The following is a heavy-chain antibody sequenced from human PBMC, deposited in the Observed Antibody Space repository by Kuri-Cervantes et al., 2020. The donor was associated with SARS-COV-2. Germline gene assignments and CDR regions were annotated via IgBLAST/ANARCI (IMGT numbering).Heavy chain of an antibody. CDR3: ARGPADYSSGWTDY. CDR1: GYTFTGYY. CDR2: INPNSGGT. V-gene: IGHV1-2*04. J-gene: IGHJ4*02. Sequence: GESLKISCKASGYTFTGYYMHWVRQAPGQGLEWMGWINPNSGGTNYAQKFQGWVTMTRDTSISTVYMELRGLTSDDTAVYFCARGPADYSSGWTDYWGQGTLVTVSS. D-gene: IGHD6-19*01.